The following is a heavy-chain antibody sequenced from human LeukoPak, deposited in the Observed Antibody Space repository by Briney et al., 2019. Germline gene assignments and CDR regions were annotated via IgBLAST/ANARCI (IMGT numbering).Heavy chain of an antibody. D-gene: IGHD4/OR15-4a*01. CDR2: VRSGGDKT. CDR1: GFTFSNCA. CDR3: VNRVGTNSGPFEY. J-gene: IGHJ4*02. V-gene: IGHV3-23*01. Sequence: PGGSLRLSCTASGFTFSNCAMNWVRQAPGEGLAWVSSVRSGGDKTYYADSVQGRFTISRDDPRNTLYLQMDSLRPEDTAVYYCVNRVGTNSGPFEYWGQGILVIVS.